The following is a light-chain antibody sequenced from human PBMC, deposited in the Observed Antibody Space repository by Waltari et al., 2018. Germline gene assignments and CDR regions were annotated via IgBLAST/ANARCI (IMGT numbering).Light chain of an antibody. CDR1: GSDGGDYNY. Sequence: QSALTQPRSVSGSPGQSVTISCTGSGSDGGDYNYVSWYQQHPGKAPQVVIYDVTKRPSGVPDRFSGSRSGNSASLTISGLQAEDEADYYCCSYAGTWVFGGGTKLTVL. J-gene: IGLJ3*02. CDR2: DVT. V-gene: IGLV2-11*01. CDR3: CSYAGTWV.